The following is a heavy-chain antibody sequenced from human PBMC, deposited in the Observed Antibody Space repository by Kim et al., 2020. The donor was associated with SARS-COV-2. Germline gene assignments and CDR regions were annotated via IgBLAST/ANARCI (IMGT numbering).Heavy chain of an antibody. CDR2: LSYDGSNN. J-gene: IGHJ6*02. Sequence: AVLSYDGSNNYYADSVKSRLTIYRDNSKSTLYLQMNSLRAEDTAVYYCARDRGSSSWFQWAYYYYGMDVWGQGTTVTVSS. V-gene: IGHV3-30-3*01. CDR3: ARDRGSSSWFQWAYYYYGMDV. D-gene: IGHD6-13*01.